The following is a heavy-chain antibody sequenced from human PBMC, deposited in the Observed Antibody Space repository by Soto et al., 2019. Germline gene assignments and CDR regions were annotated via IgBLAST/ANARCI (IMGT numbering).Heavy chain of an antibody. J-gene: IGHJ4*02. Sequence: TGGSLRLSCAASGFTVSSNYMSWVRQAPGKGLEWVSVIYSGGSTYYADSVKGRFTISRDNSKNTLYLQMNSLRAEDTAVYYCARDRYSSSFFDYWGQGTLVTVSS. V-gene: IGHV3-53*01. CDR1: GFTVSSNY. CDR3: ARDRYSSSFFDY. CDR2: IYSGGST. D-gene: IGHD6-13*01.